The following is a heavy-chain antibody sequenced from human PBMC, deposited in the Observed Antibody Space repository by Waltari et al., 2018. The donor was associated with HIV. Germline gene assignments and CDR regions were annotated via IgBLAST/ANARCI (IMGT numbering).Heavy chain of an antibody. V-gene: IGHV1-18*01. CDR1: AYTFTNYG. CDR2: ISTKNCNT. J-gene: IGHJ6*02. CDR3: ASCQYRPPKFYYGSWSFYGMDV. Sequence: QVQLVQSGAEVKKPGASVKVSCKASAYTFTNYGISWVRQAPGQGLEWMGWISTKNCNTKNAQKLQGRVTMTTDTSTKTAYMVLRSMRSEDTAVYYCASCQYRPPKFYYGSWSFYGMDVWGQGTTVTVSS. D-gene: IGHD3-10*01.